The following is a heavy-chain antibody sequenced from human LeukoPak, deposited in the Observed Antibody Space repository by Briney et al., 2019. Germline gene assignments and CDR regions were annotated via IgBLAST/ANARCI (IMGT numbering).Heavy chain of an antibody. V-gene: IGHV4-4*07. CDR2: IYTSGST. Sequence: PSETLSLTCTVSGGSISSYYWSWIRQPAEKGLEWIGRIYTSGSTNYNPSLKSRVTMSVDTSKNQFSLKLSSVTAADTAVYYCARISTYYDFWSGYYTHYYYMDVWGKGTTVTVSS. J-gene: IGHJ6*03. CDR1: GGSISSYY. D-gene: IGHD3-3*01. CDR3: ARISTYYDFWSGYYTHYYYMDV.